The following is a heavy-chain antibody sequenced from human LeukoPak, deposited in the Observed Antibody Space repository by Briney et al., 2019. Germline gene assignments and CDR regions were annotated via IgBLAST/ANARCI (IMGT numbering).Heavy chain of an antibody. CDR3: ARVRITMVRGPIDY. D-gene: IGHD3-10*01. J-gene: IGHJ4*02. V-gene: IGHV4-34*01. Sequence: SETLSLTCAVDGGSFNGYYWSWIRQPPGKGLEWIGEINHSGSTNYNPSLKSRVTISVDTSKNQFSLKLGSVTAADTAVYYCARVRITMVRGPIDYWGQGTLVTVSS. CDR1: GGSFNGYY. CDR2: INHSGST.